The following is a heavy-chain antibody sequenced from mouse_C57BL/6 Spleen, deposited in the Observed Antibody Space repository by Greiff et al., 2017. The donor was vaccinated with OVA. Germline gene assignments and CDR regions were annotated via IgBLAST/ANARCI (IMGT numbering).Heavy chain of an antibody. Sequence: EVQLQQSGPELVKPGASVKISCKASGYTFTDYYMNWVKQSHGKSLEWIGDINPNNGGTSYNQKFKGKATLTVDKSSSTAYMELRSLTSEDSAVYYCAVNWGYAMDYWGQGTSVTVSS. V-gene: IGHV1-26*01. CDR3: AVNWGYAMDY. CDR2: INPNNGGT. J-gene: IGHJ4*01. CDR1: GYTFTDYY. D-gene: IGHD4-1*01.